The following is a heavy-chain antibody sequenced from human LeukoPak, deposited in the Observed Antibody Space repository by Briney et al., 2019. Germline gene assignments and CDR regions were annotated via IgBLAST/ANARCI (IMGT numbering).Heavy chain of an antibody. CDR2: INHSGST. J-gene: IGHJ4*02. V-gene: IGHV4-34*01. D-gene: IGHD3-3*01. Sequence: SETLSLTCAVYGGSFSGYYWSWTRQPPGKGLEWIGEINHSGSTNYNPSLKSRVTISVDTSKNQFSLKLSSVTAADTAVYYCARGRKEGVVRQRLYDYWGQGTLVTVSS. CDR3: ARGRKEGVVRQRLYDY. CDR1: GGSFSGYY.